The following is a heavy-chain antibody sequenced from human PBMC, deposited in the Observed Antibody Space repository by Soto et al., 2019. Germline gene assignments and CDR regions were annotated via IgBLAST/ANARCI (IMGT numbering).Heavy chain of an antibody. V-gene: IGHV1-18*01. J-gene: IGHJ4*02. D-gene: IGHD1-26*01. CDR3: PKFLGAHIFAS. Sequence: QVQLVQSGAEVKKPGASVKVSCKASGYTFTSYGISWVRQAPGQGLEWMGWISGYNGNTKYAQKLQGRVTMTTDTPPTPAYMDLRTLRSAAPAVYSCPKFLGAHIFASWGQETLFPSPQ. CDR1: GYTFTSYG. CDR2: ISGYNGNT.